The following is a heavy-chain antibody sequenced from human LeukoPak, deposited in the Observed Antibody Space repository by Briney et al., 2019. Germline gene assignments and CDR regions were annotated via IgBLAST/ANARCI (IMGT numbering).Heavy chain of an antibody. Sequence: GESLKISCKGSGYTFSSYWIGWVRQMPGKGLEWMGIINPGDSDTRYSPSFQGQVTITADKSISTAYLQWSSLTASDTAMYYCATGVAGGFWDYWGQGTLVTVSS. V-gene: IGHV5-51*01. CDR2: INPGDSDT. D-gene: IGHD6-19*01. CDR3: ATGVAGGFWDY. CDR1: GYTFSSYW. J-gene: IGHJ4*02.